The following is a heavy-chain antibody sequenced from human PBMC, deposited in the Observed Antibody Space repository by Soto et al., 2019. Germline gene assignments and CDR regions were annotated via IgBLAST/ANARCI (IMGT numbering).Heavy chain of an antibody. D-gene: IGHD3-16*01. CDR2: VFYGGT. V-gene: IGHV4-59*01. CDR3: ASYRGALYFES. Sequence: PSETLSLTCSVSGRSMSSNYWSWIRQSPDKGLEWLGYVFYGGTDYNPSLAGRVSMSVETSERHLSLNLTSVAVARTAVYYCASYRGALYFESWGQGILVTVSS. J-gene: IGHJ4*02. CDR1: GRSMSSNY.